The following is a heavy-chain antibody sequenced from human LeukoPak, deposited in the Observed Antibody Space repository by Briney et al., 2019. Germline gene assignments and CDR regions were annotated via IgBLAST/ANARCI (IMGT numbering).Heavy chain of an antibody. D-gene: IGHD6-19*01. V-gene: IGHV1-2*06. CDR1: GYTFTGYY. CDR3: ARVSSGWYVASYFDY. CDR2: INPNSGGT. J-gene: IGHJ4*02. Sequence: ASVKVSCXASGYTFTGYYMHWVRLAPGQGLEWMGRINPNSGGTNYAQKFQGRVTMTRDTSISTAYMELSRLRSDDTAVYYCARVSSGWYVASYFDYWGQGTLVTVSS.